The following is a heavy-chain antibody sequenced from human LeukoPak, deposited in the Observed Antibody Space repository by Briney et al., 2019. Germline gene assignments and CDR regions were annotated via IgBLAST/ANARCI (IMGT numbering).Heavy chain of an antibody. D-gene: IGHD3-16*02. CDR2: ISSSSSYT. Sequence: GGSLRLSCAASGFTFSDYYMSWIRQAPGKGLEWVSYISSSSSYTNYADSVKGRFTISRDNAKNSLYLQMNSLRAEDTAVYYCARAQYRCYFDYWGQGTLVTVSS. CDR3: ARAQYRCYFDY. J-gene: IGHJ4*02. CDR1: GFTFSDYY. V-gene: IGHV3-11*05.